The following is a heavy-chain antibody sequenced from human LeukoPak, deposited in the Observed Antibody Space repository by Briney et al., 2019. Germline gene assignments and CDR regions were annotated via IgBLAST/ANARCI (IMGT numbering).Heavy chain of an antibody. CDR3: SRASSTSYYDY. J-gene: IGHJ4*02. Sequence: SETLSLTRTVSGGSISTYYWSWIRQPPGKGLEWIGYIYYSGSTNYNPSLKSRVTISVDTSKNQFSLKLSSVTAADTALYYCSRASSTSYYDYWGQGTLVSVSS. CDR2: IYYSGST. D-gene: IGHD6-19*01. V-gene: IGHV4-59*08. CDR1: GGSISTYY.